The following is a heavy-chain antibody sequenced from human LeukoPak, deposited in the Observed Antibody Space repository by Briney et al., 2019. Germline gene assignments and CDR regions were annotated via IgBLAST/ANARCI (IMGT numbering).Heavy chain of an antibody. CDR1: GYTFTSYY. CDR3: ARDYYDSSGYPRGNDY. D-gene: IGHD3-22*01. Sequence: ASVKVSCKASGYTFTSYYMHWVRQAPGQGLECMGIINPSGGSTSYAQKFQGRVTMTRDMSTSTVYMELSSLRSEDTAVYYCARDYYDSSGYPRGNDYWGQGTLVTVSS. V-gene: IGHV1-46*01. CDR2: INPSGGST. J-gene: IGHJ4*02.